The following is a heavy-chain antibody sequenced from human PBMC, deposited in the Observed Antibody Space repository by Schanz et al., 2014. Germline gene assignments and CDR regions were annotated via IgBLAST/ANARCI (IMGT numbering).Heavy chain of an antibody. J-gene: IGHJ4*02. CDR3: AKDAAYYDSVIFPDH. CDR2: VWSDGNTK. Sequence: QVQLVESGGGVVRPGRSLRLSCATSGFTYSRFGMHWVRQAPGKGPEWVALVWSDGNTKYYVDSVKGRFTISRDNSKNTLYLQMNSLRAEDTAIYFCAKDAAYYDSVIFPDHWGQGTLVTVSS. V-gene: IGHV3-33*06. D-gene: IGHD3-22*01. CDR1: GFTYSRFG.